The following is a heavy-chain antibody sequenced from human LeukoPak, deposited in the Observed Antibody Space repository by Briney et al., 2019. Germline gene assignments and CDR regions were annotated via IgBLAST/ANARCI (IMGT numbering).Heavy chain of an antibody. CDR3: AREAVFRLSSLDY. CDR1: GFTFSSYA. Sequence: GGSLRLSCAASGFTFSSYAMHWVRQAPGKGLEWVAVISYDGSNKYYADPVKGRFTISRDNAKNSLYLQMNSLRAEDTAVYYCAREAVFRLSSLDYWGQGTLVTVSS. CDR2: ISYDGSNK. J-gene: IGHJ4*02. D-gene: IGHD2-21*01. V-gene: IGHV3-30-3*01.